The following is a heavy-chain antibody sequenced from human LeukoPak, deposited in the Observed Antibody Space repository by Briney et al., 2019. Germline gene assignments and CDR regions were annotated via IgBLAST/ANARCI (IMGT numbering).Heavy chain of an antibody. CDR3: AKDLGSFLTHYDSSGYDY. V-gene: IGHV3-23*01. CDR1: GFTFSSYA. J-gene: IGHJ4*02. D-gene: IGHD3-22*01. Sequence: QPGGSLRLSCAASGFTFSSYAMSWVRQAPGKGLEWVSAISGSGGSTYYADSVKGRFTISRDNSKNTLYLQMNSLRAEDTAVYYCAKDLGSFLTHYDSSGYDYWGQGTLVTVSS. CDR2: ISGSGGST.